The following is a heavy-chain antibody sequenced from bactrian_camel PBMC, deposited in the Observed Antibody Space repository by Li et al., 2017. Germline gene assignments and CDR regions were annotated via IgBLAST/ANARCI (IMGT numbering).Heavy chain of an antibody. CDR3: VADCEFRYDQFIFDVGT. D-gene: IGHD7*01. V-gene: IGHV3S40*01. Sequence: VQLVESGGALVQPGGSLSLSCAASGFAFSRSGMSWVRQAPGKGLEWVSFINKGGGSTYYAVSVKGRFTISRDNAKDTLYLQMNSLKPEDSAMYFCVADCEFRYDQFIFDVGTWGQGTQVTVS. J-gene: IGHJ6*01. CDR2: INKGGGST. CDR1: GFAFSRSG.